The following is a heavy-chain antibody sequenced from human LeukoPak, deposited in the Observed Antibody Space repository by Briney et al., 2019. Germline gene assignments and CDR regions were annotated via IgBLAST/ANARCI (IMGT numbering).Heavy chain of an antibody. J-gene: IGHJ3*02. Sequence: GGSLRLSCAASGFTFDDYVMHWVRQAPGKGLEWVSGISWNSGIIGYGDSVKGRFTISRDNAKKSLYLQMNSLRPEDTALYYCAKACQAATGSDASDIWGQGTMVTVSS. CDR1: GFTFDDYV. CDR3: AKACQAATGSDASDI. CDR2: ISWNSGII. V-gene: IGHV3-9*01. D-gene: IGHD6-13*01.